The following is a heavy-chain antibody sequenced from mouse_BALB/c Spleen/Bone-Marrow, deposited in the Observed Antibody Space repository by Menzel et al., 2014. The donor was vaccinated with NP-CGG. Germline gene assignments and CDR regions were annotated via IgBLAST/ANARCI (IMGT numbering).Heavy chain of an antibody. Sequence: EVKLVESWGGLVKPGGSLKLSCAASGFTFSGYAMSWVRQTPEKRLEWVASISSGGTTYYPDSVKGRFTISRDNARNILYLQMSSLRSEDTAMYYCAGITTVDYWGQGTSVTVSS. D-gene: IGHD1-1*01. CDR3: AGITTVDY. V-gene: IGHV5-6-5*01. CDR1: GFTFSGYA. J-gene: IGHJ4*01. CDR2: ISSGGTT.